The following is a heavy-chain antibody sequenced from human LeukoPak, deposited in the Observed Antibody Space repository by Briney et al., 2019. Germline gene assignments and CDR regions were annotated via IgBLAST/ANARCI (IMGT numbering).Heavy chain of an antibody. CDR2: INHSGST. V-gene: IGHV4-34*01. J-gene: IGHJ6*03. D-gene: IGHD6-6*01. CDR1: GGSFSGYY. CDR3: ARGSIAARPEDIYYYYYYMDV. Sequence: PSETLSLTCAVYGGSFSGYYWSWIRQPPGKGLEWIGEINHSGSTNYNPSLKSRVTISVDTSKNQFSLKLSSVTAADTAVYYCARGSIAARPEDIYYYYYYMDVWGKGTTVTVSS.